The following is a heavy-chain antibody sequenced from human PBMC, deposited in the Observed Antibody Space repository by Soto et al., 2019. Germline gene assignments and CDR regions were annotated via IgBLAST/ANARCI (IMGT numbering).Heavy chain of an antibody. CDR1: GGTFSSYA. V-gene: IGHV1-69*13. J-gene: IGHJ6*02. CDR3: AGVRGVISYGMDV. CDR2: IVPIVDTS. Sequence: SVKVSCKTCGGTFSSYAISWVRQAPGQGLEWMGGIVPIVDTSTYAQKFQGRVTITADESTSTAYMELSSLRSEDTAVYYCAGVRGVISYGMDVWGQGTTVTVSS. D-gene: IGHD3-10*02.